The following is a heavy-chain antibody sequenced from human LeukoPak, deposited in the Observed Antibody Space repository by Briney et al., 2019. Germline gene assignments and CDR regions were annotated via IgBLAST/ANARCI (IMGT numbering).Heavy chain of an antibody. CDR3: ARDGEPLLWFGELLGPYFDY. Sequence: GGSLRLSCAASGFTFSSYWMSWVRQAPGKGLEWVANIKQDRSEKYYVDSVKGRFTISRDNAKNSLYLQMNSLRAEDTAVYYCARDGEPLLWFGELLGPYFDYWGQGTLVTVSS. J-gene: IGHJ4*02. CDR1: GFTFSSYW. V-gene: IGHV3-7*03. D-gene: IGHD3-10*01. CDR2: IKQDRSEK.